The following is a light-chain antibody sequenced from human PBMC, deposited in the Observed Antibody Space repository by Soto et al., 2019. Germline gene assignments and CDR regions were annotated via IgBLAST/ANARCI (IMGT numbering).Light chain of an antibody. CDR3: RLYTSSITYV. J-gene: IGLJ1*01. Sequence: QSVLTQPASVYGSPGQSITISCTGTSSDVGGYNDVSWYQQHPGKAPKLMIHEVTNRPSGVSNRFSGSKSGNTDSLTISGLKDDDEADYYCRLYTSSITYVFGTGTKLTVL. V-gene: IGLV2-14*01. CDR1: SSDVGGYND. CDR2: EVT.